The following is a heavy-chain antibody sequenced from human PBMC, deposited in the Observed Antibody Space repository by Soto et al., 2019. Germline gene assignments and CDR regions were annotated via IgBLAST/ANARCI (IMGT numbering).Heavy chain of an antibody. D-gene: IGHD2-2*01. CDR1: GGSISNRDSW. CDR2: IYHSGST. CDR3: ARVSGRRYCSGTNCAKDS. V-gene: IGHV4-4*02. J-gene: IGHJ4*02. Sequence: QVELQESGPGLVKPSGTLSLTCAVSGGSISNRDSWWTWVRQPPGKGLEWIGEIYHSGSTTYNPSVKSRVTISVDKSSNQFSLKLTSVTAADTAVYYCARVSGRRYCSGTNCAKDSWGQGTLVTVSS.